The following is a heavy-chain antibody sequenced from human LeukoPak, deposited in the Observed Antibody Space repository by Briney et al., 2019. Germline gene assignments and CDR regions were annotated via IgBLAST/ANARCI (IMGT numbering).Heavy chain of an antibody. CDR2: IKSKTDGGTP. CDR1: GFTFSKAW. CDR3: TTITMNREREDY. D-gene: IGHD3-22*01. V-gene: IGHV3-15*01. J-gene: IGHJ4*02. Sequence: GGSLRLSCAASGFTFSKAWMSWARQATGKGLEWVGRIKSKTDGGTPDYAAPAKGRFTISRDDSRNTLTLQMNSLKNEDTAVYYCTTITMNREREDYWGQGTLVTVSS.